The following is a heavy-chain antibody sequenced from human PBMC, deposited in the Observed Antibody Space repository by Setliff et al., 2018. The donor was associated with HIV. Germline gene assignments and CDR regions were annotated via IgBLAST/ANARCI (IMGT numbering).Heavy chain of an antibody. V-gene: IGHV4-59*13. Sequence: SETLFLTCTVSGASISSYYWSWIRQPPGKGLEWIGYIYYSGSTNYNPSLKSRVSLTRDTSINTVYMELSSLRSDDTAVYYCARCMTMTGNWFDPWGQGTLVTVSS. CDR2: IYYSGST. CDR3: ARCMTMTGNWFDP. J-gene: IGHJ5*02. D-gene: IGHD3-22*01. CDR1: GASISSYY.